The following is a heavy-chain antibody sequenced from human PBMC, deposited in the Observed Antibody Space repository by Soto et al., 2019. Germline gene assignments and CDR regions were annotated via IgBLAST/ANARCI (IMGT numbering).Heavy chain of an antibody. J-gene: IGHJ3*02. CDR1: GYTFTSYG. CDR2: ISAYNGNT. CDR3: ARDTSDYYGSGSYYSLGDAFDI. V-gene: IGHV1-18*01. Sequence: QVQLVQSGAEVKKPGASVKVSCKASGYTFTSYGISWVRQAPGQGLEWMGWISAYNGNTNYAQKLQGRVTMTTDTSTSTAYMELRSLRSDDTAVYYCARDTSDYYGSGSYYSLGDAFDIWGQGTMVTVSS. D-gene: IGHD3-10*01.